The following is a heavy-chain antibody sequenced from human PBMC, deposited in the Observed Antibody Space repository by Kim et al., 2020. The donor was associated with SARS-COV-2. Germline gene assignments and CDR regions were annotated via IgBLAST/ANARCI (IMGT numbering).Heavy chain of an antibody. V-gene: IGHV1-2*02. Sequence: YAQKLQSRATMTRDTSIRPAYLEMSRLRSDDTAVYYCARDEGAAGAHYDYWGQGTLVTVSS. D-gene: IGHD1-26*01. CDR3: ARDEGAAGAHYDY. J-gene: IGHJ4*02.